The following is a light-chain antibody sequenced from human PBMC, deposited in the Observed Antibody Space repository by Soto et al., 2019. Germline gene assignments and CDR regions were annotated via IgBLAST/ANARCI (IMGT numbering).Light chain of an antibody. V-gene: IGKV1-12*01. CDR3: QQANTFPLT. CDR1: QGISSW. Sequence: DIQMTQSPSSVSASVGARVTITCRASQGISSWLVWYQQKPGRAPKLLIYAASTLQGGVPSRFSGTGSGTDFTLTISSLQPEDCATYYCQQANTFPLTFGGGTKVEIK. J-gene: IGKJ4*01. CDR2: AAS.